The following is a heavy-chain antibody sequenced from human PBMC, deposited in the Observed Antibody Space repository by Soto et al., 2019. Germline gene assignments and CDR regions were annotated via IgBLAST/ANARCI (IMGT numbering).Heavy chain of an antibody. V-gene: IGHV4-59*01. D-gene: IGHD3-10*01. CDR1: GGPISSYY. CDR2: IYYSGST. Sequence: PSETLSLTCTVSGGPISSYYWSWIRQPPGKGLEGIGYIYYSGSTNYNPSLKSRVTISVDTSKNQLSLKLSSVTAAEKAVYYCGRVWGGAFDIWGQGTMVTVSS. J-gene: IGHJ3*02. CDR3: GRVWGGAFDI.